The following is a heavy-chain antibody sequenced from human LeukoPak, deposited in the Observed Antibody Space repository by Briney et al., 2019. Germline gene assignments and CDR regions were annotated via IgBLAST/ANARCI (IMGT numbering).Heavy chain of an antibody. CDR3: ARGRYNWNDPTFMDV. J-gene: IGHJ6*02. Sequence: GGSLRLSCAATGFTFSNYAIHWGRQAPGKGLEWVAFISDDGSRQHYADSVKGRFTISRDNAKNSLYLQMNSLRAEDTALYYCARGRYNWNDPTFMDVWGQGTTVSVSS. CDR1: GFTFSNYA. V-gene: IGHV3-30-3*01. CDR2: ISDDGSRQ. D-gene: IGHD1-1*01.